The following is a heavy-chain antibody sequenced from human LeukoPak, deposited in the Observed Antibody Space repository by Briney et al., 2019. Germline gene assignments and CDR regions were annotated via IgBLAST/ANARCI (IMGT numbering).Heavy chain of an antibody. V-gene: IGHV1-2*02. Sequence: ASVKVSCKASGYTFTSYAMNWVRQAPGQGLEWMGWINPNSGGTNYAQKFQGRVTMTRDTSISTAYMELSRLRSDDTAVYYCARVRHWTWFDPWGQGTLVTVSS. J-gene: IGHJ5*02. CDR1: GYTFTSYA. CDR2: INPNSGGT. D-gene: IGHD1-1*01. CDR3: ARVRHWTWFDP.